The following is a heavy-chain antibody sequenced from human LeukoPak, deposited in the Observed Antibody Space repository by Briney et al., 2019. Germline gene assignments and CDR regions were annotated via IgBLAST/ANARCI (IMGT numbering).Heavy chain of an antibody. D-gene: IGHD1-26*01. V-gene: IGHV1-46*01. CDR1: GYTFTSYF. CDR3: ARIVGATVGFDY. Sequence: ASVKVSCKASGYTFTSYFMHWVRQAPGQGLEWMGIINPSGGSTSYAQKFQGRVTMTRDTSTSTVYMELSSLRSEDTAVYYCARIVGATVGFDYWGQGTLVTVSS. J-gene: IGHJ4*02. CDR2: INPSGGST.